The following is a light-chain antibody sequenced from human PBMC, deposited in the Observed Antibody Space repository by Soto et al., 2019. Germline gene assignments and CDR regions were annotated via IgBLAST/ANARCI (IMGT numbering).Light chain of an antibody. V-gene: IGKV1-5*01. J-gene: IGKJ1*01. Sequence: DIEMTQSPSTLSASVGDRVTITCRASQSLNKRLAWYQQKPGQAPNLLIYDASSLQSGVPSRFSGSGSGTEFALTISSLQPDDFATYYCQQYNPSSWTFGQGTKVEIK. CDR2: DAS. CDR3: QQYNPSSWT. CDR1: QSLNKR.